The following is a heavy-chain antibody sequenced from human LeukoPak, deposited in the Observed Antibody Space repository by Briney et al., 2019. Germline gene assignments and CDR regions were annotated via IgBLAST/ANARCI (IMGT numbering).Heavy chain of an antibody. CDR1: GYTFTSYG. Sequence: GASVRVSCKASGYTFTSYGISWVRQAPGQGLEWMGWISAYNGNTNYAQKLQGRVTMTTDTSTSTAYMELRSLRSDDTAVYYCARDSPIAAAGSFDYWGQGTLVTVSS. CDR2: ISAYNGNT. D-gene: IGHD6-13*01. V-gene: IGHV1-18*01. J-gene: IGHJ4*02. CDR3: ARDSPIAAAGSFDY.